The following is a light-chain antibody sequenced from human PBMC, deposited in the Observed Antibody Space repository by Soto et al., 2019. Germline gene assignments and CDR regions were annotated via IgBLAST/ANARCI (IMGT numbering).Light chain of an antibody. CDR2: KVS. CDR1: SSDVGAYDY. J-gene: IGLJ2*01. Sequence: QSALTQAASVSGSPGQSITISCTGTSSDVGAYDYVTWYQQHPGKDPKVMIYKVSNRPSGVSNRFSGSKSGNTASLTISGLQAEDEADYYCSSYTTGSLVVFGGGTKLTVL. CDR3: SSYTTGSLVV. V-gene: IGLV2-14*01.